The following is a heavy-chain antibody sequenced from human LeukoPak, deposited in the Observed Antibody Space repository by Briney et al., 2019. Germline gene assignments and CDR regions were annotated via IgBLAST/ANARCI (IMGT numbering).Heavy chain of an antibody. CDR3: ARESGDFWSGYSFDC. CDR1: GFTFSSYW. D-gene: IGHD3-3*01. V-gene: IGHV3-7*01. CDR2: IKQDGSEK. Sequence: GGSLRLSCAASGFTFSSYWMSWVRQAPGKGLEWVANIKQDGSEKCYVDSVKGRFTISRDNAKNSLYLQMNSLRAEDTAVYYCARESGDFWSGYSFDCWGQGTLVTVSS. J-gene: IGHJ4*02.